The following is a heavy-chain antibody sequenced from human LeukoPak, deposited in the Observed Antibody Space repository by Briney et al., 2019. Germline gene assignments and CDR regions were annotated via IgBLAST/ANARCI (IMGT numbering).Heavy chain of an antibody. Sequence: GGSLRLSCAASGFTFSSSAMSWVRQALGKGLEWVSSISANAVGTYYADSVRGRFSISRDNSKSTLYLQMNNLRAEDTAVYYCAKRISLGAYYFDYWGQGTLVTVSA. D-gene: IGHD1-26*01. CDR1: GFTFSSSA. CDR3: AKRISLGAYYFDY. V-gene: IGHV3-23*01. CDR2: ISANAVGT. J-gene: IGHJ4*02.